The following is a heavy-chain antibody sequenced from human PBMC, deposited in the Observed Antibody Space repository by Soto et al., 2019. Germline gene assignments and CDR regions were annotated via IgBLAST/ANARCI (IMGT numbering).Heavy chain of an antibody. Sequence: PGESLKISCKGSGYSFTSYWISWVRQMPGKGLEWMGRIDPSDSYTNYSPSFQGHVTISADKSISTAYLQWSSLKASGTAMYYCARQEAVAGNDAWFDPWGQGTLVTVSS. CDR3: ARQEAVAGNDAWFDP. J-gene: IGHJ5*02. CDR1: GYSFTSYW. V-gene: IGHV5-10-1*01. D-gene: IGHD6-19*01. CDR2: IDPSDSYT.